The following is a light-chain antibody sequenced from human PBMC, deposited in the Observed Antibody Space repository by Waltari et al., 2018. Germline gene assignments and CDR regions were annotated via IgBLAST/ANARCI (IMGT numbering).Light chain of an antibody. CDR1: EFISSSQ. Sequence: EIVLTQSPGTLSLSPGEGATLSCRSSEFISSSQVGWHQQKPGQAPRLLIFGASSRATGIPDRFSGSGSGTDFTLRINRLEPEDFAVYFCHHYGTSPQTFGQGTKVETK. J-gene: IGKJ1*01. V-gene: IGKV3-20*01. CDR2: GAS. CDR3: HHYGTSPQT.